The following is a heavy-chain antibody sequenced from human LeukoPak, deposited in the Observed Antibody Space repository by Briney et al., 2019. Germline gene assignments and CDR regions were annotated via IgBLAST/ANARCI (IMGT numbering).Heavy chain of an antibody. CDR3: ARHRPIPGPPDY. CDR2: IYYSGST. V-gene: IGHV4-39*01. J-gene: IGHJ4*02. Sequence: SETLSLTGTVSGGSISSSSYYWGWIRQPPGKGLEWIGSIYYSGSTYYNPSLKSRVTISVDTSKNQFPLKLSSVTAADTAVYYCARHRPIPGPPDYWGQGTLVTVSS. CDR1: GGSISSSSYY.